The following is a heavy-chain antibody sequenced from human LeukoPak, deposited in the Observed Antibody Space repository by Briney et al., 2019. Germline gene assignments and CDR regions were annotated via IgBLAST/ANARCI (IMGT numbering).Heavy chain of an antibody. J-gene: IGHJ3*02. CDR3: AREGSTGSRNAFDI. CDR1: GASISATNW. V-gene: IGHV4-4*02. Sequence: PSDTLSLTCDVSGASISATNWWTWVRLPPGKGLEWIGEVSHSETTNYSPSLRGHVKLSVDRATNQFSLKLTSVTAADTAVYYCAREGSTGSRNAFDIWGQGTMVTVSS. CDR2: VSHSETT. D-gene: IGHD2-2*01.